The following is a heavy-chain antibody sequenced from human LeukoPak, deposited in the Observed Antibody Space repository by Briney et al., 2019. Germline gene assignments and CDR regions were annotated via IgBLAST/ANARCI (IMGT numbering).Heavy chain of an antibody. D-gene: IGHD3-10*01. J-gene: IGHJ5*02. Sequence: ASVTLSFSASGSTFTFYYMAWDRHAPGQGLGWMGGINPYSGGRNYAQKCQGSVTMTRDTSISTAYMELSRLRSDDTAVYYGARDARGQVWCRELLYTGFDPWGQGTLVTVSS. CDR1: GSTFTFYY. V-gene: IGHV1-2*02. CDR3: ARDARGQVWCRELLYTGFDP. CDR2: INPYSGGR.